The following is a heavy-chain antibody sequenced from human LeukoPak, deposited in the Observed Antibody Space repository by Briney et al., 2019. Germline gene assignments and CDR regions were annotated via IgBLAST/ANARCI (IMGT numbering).Heavy chain of an antibody. CDR2: ISSSSSYI. J-gene: IGHJ3*02. CDR1: GFTFSSYS. CDR3: AKGGGNSGKDAFDI. D-gene: IGHD4-23*01. Sequence: PGGSLRLSCATSGFTFSSYSMNWVRQAPGKGLEWVSSISSSSSYIYYADSVKGRFTISRDNSKNTLYLQMNSLRAEDTAVYHCAKGGGNSGKDAFDIWGQGTMVTVSS. V-gene: IGHV3-21*01.